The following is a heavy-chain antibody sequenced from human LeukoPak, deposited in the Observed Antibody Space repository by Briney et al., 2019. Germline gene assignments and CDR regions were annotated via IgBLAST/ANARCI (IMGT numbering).Heavy chain of an antibody. CDR2: ISGSGGNT. CDR1: GFTFSSYA. Sequence: GASLRLSCAASGFTFSSYAMSWVRQAPGTGLKWVSSISGSGGNTYYADSVKGWFTISRDNSKNALYLQMNSLRADDTAVYYCAKVGGSTCSSTSCFLGRMGFDYWGQGTLVTVSS. V-gene: IGHV3-23*01. J-gene: IGHJ4*02. D-gene: IGHD2-2*01. CDR3: AKVGGSTCSSTSCFLGRMGFDY.